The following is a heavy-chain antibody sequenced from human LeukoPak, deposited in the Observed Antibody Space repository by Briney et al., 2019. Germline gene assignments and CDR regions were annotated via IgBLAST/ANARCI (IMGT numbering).Heavy chain of an antibody. Sequence: ASVKVSCKASGYTFTGYYMHWVRQAPGQGLEWMGWINPNSGGTNYAQKFQGRVTMTRDTSISTAYMVLSRLRSDDTAVYYCARDWSPGHLYCSSTSCYTHAFDIWGQGTMVTVSS. J-gene: IGHJ3*02. CDR1: GYTFTGYY. CDR3: ARDWSPGHLYCSSTSCYTHAFDI. D-gene: IGHD2-2*02. CDR2: INPNSGGT. V-gene: IGHV1-2*02.